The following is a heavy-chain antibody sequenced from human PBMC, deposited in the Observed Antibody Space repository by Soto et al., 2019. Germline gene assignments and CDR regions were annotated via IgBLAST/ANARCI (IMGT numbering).Heavy chain of an antibody. Sequence: GGSLRLSCAASGFTIAAHAMTWVRQAPGKGLEWVSSISESGDITFYAESVRGRFTISRDNSKNMLFLQLSSLRVEDTAMYYCVQGSSGTEGEDCWGQGTLVTVSS. J-gene: IGHJ4*02. CDR1: GFTIAAHA. CDR2: ISESGDIT. CDR3: VQGSSGTEGEDC. V-gene: IGHV3-23*01. D-gene: IGHD1-26*01.